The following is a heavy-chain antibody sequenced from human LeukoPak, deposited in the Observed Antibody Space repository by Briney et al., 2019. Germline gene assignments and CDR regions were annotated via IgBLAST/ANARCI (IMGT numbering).Heavy chain of an antibody. Sequence: GRSLRLSCAASGFTFDDYAMHWVRQAPGKGLEWVSGISWNSGSIGYADSVKGRFTISRDNAKNSLYLQMNSLRAEDTALCYCAKSEDYYDSSGYPYYFDYWGQGTLVTVSS. CDR1: GFTFDDYA. D-gene: IGHD3-22*01. CDR2: ISWNSGSI. V-gene: IGHV3-9*01. J-gene: IGHJ4*02. CDR3: AKSEDYYDSSGYPYYFDY.